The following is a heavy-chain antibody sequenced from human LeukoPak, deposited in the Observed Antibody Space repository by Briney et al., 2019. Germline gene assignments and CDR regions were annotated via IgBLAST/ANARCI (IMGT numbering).Heavy chain of an antibody. CDR1: GYTFTHYD. CDR2: VNANSGNR. Sequence: ASVTVSCKASGYTFTHYDINWLRQAPGQGPEGTGGVNANSGNRGYARKFQGSVTLTRNTSISTAYMELSSLRSEDTAVYYCARGEAYSTNWYTDYWGQGTLLTVSS. CDR3: ARGEAYSTNWYTDY. J-gene: IGHJ4*02. V-gene: IGHV1-8*01. D-gene: IGHD6-13*01.